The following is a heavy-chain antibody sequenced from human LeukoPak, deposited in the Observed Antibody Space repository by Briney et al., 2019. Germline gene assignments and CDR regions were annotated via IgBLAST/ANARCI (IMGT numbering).Heavy chain of an antibody. CDR2: MSSSGSTI. J-gene: IGHJ6*02. Sequence: PGGSLRLSCAASGVTFSSYEMNWVRQAPGKGLEWVSYMSSSGSTIYYADSVKGRFTISRDNAKNSLYLQMNSLRAEDTAVYYCARDSAGSSMDVWRQGTTVTVSS. CDR1: GVTFSSYE. CDR3: ARDSAGSSMDV. V-gene: IGHV3-48*03. D-gene: IGHD3-10*01.